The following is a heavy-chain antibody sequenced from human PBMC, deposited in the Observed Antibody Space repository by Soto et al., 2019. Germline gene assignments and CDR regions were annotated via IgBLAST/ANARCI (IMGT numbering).Heavy chain of an antibody. D-gene: IGHD6-13*01. Sequence: LRLSCAASGFTFSSYAMSWVRQAPGKGLEWVSAISGSGGSTYYADSVKGRFTISRDNSKNTLYLQMNSLRAEDTAVYYCAKGSSSWQLLIDYWGQGTLVTVSS. V-gene: IGHV3-23*01. CDR1: GFTFSSYA. CDR2: ISGSGGST. CDR3: AKGSSSWQLLIDY. J-gene: IGHJ4*02.